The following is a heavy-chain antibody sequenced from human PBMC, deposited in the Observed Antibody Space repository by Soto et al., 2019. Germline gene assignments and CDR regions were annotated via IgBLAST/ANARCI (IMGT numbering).Heavy chain of an antibody. CDR3: AREGSSSRHWFDP. Sequence: QVQLVQSGAEVKKPGASVKVSCKASGYTFTGYYMHWVRQAPGQGLEWMGWINPNSGGTNYAQKLQGWVTMTRDTSISTAYMELSRLRSDDTAVYYCAREGSSSRHWFDPWGQGTLVTVSS. V-gene: IGHV1-2*04. CDR1: GYTFTGYY. CDR2: INPNSGGT. J-gene: IGHJ5*02. D-gene: IGHD6-13*01.